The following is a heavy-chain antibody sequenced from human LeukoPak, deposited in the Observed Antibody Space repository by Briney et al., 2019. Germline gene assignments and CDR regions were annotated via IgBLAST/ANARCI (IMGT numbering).Heavy chain of an antibody. CDR3: AKDDSGTYYAEWFDP. CDR2: ISASGGST. CDR1: GFTFSSYA. V-gene: IGHV3-23*01. J-gene: IGHJ5*02. D-gene: IGHD1-26*01. Sequence: GGSLRLSCATSGFTFSSYAMSWVRQAPGKGLEWVSAISASGGSTYYADSVKGRFTISRDNSRNTLYLQMNSLRAEDTAVYYCAKDDSGTYYAEWFDPWGQGTLVTVSS.